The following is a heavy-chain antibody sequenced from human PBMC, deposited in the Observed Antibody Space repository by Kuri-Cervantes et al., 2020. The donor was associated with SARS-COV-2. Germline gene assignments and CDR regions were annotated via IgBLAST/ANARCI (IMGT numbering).Heavy chain of an antibody. J-gene: IGHJ4*02. D-gene: IGHD6-13*01. CDR2: ISAYNGNT. CDR3: ARDEAARPYYFDY. Sequence: ASVKVSCKASGYTFTSYYMHWVRRAPGQGLEWMGWISAYNGNTNYAQKLQGRVTMTTDTSTSTAYMELRSLRSDDTAVYYCARDEAARPYYFDYWGQGTLVTVSS. V-gene: IGHV1-18*04. CDR1: GYTFTSYY.